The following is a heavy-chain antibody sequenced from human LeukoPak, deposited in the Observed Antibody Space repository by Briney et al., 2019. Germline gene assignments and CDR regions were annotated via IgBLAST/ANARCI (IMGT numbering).Heavy chain of an antibody. CDR1: GFTFSSYE. V-gene: IGHV3-48*03. D-gene: IGHD4-11*01. J-gene: IGHJ6*03. Sequence: PGGSLRLSCAASGFTFSSYEMNWVRQAPGKGLEWVSYISSSGSTIYYADSVKGRFTISRDNAKNSLYLQMNSLRAEDTALYYCARDPTVTTAKRDYYYYYYMDVWGKGTTVTVSS. CDR3: ARDPTVTTAKRDYYYYYYMDV. CDR2: ISSSGSTI.